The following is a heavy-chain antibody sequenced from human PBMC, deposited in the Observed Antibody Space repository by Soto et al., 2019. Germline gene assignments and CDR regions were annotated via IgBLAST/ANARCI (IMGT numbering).Heavy chain of an antibody. CDR1: GFTFGDYA. V-gene: IGHV3-49*03. J-gene: IGHJ4*02. Sequence: GGSLRLSCTASGFTFGDYAMSWFRQAPGKGLEWVGFIRSKAFGGAPEYAASVEGRVTISRDDSKSVANLQMNSLENEDTAVYYCSRAVNSGWYGTHDYWGQGTLVTVSS. CDR3: SRAVNSGWYGTHDY. CDR2: IRSKAFGGAP. D-gene: IGHD6-19*01.